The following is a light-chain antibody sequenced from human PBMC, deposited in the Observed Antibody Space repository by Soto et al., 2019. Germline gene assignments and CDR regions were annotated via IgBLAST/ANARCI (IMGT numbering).Light chain of an antibody. V-gene: IGKV3-11*01. CDR2: DAS. CDR3: QQRSNWPIT. J-gene: IGKJ5*01. CDR1: QSVSGY. Sequence: EIVLTQSPATLSLSPGEGATLSCRASQSVSGYLAWYQPKPGQAPRLLIHDASNRATGIPARFSGSGSGTDFTLTISSLEPEDFAVYYCQQRSNWPITFGQGTRLEIK.